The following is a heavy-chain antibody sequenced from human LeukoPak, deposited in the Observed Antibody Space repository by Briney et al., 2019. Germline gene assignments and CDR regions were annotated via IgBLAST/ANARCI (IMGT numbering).Heavy chain of an antibody. V-gene: IGHV4-39*07. CDR3: ARGAYCGGDCVFDY. J-gene: IGHJ4*02. CDR1: GGSISSSSYY. D-gene: IGHD2-21*02. Sequence: SETLSLTCTVSGGSISSSSYYWGWIRQPLGKGLEWIGSIYYSGSTYYNPSLKSRLTISLDTSKNQFSLKLSSVTAADTAVYYCARGAYCGGDCVFDYWGQGTPVTVSS. CDR2: IYYSGST.